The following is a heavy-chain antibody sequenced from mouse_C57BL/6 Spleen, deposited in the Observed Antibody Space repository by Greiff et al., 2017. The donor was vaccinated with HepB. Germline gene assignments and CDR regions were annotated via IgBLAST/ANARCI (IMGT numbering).Heavy chain of an antibody. Sequence: VQLQQSGPELVKPGASVKISCKASGYSFTDYNMNWVKQSNGKSLEWIGVINPNYGTTSYNQKFKGKATLTVDQSSSTAYMQLNSLTSEDSAVYYCAGSTVVVYYYAMDYWGQGTSVTVSS. CDR1: GYSFTDYN. D-gene: IGHD1-1*01. CDR2: INPNYGTT. CDR3: AGSTVVVYYYAMDY. V-gene: IGHV1-39*01. J-gene: IGHJ4*01.